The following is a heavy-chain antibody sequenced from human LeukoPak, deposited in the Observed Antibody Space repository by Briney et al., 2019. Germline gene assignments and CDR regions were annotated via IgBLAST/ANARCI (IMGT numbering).Heavy chain of an antibody. CDR1: GGTFSSYA. Sequence: ASVKVSCKASGGTFSSYAISWVRQAPGQGLEWMGRIIPILGIANCAQKFQGRVTITADKSTSTAYMELSSLRSEDTAVYYCARYYYDSSGYYSHWFDYWGQGTLVTVSS. CDR3: ARYYYDSSGYYSHWFDY. D-gene: IGHD3-22*01. V-gene: IGHV1-69*04. CDR2: IIPILGIA. J-gene: IGHJ4*02.